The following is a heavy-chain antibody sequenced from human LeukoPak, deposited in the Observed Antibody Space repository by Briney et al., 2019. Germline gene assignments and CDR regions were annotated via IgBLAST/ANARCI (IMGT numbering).Heavy chain of an antibody. CDR3: ARRTKRFLEWSAYYYYYYMDV. V-gene: IGHV3-74*01. CDR1: GFTFSSYW. Sequence: GGSLRLSCAASGFTFSSYWMHWVRQAPGKGLGWVSRINSDGSSTSYADSVKGRFTISRDNAKNSLYLQMNSLRAEDTAVYYCARRTKRFLEWSAYYYYYYMDVWGKGTTVTVSS. J-gene: IGHJ6*03. D-gene: IGHD3-3*01. CDR2: INSDGSST.